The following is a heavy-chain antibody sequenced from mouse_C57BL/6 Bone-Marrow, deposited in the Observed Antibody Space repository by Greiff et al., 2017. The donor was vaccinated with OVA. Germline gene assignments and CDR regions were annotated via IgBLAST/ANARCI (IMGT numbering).Heavy chain of an antibody. CDR3: ARQKGSYWYFDV. CDR1: GFTFSSYG. CDR2: FSSGGSYT. J-gene: IGHJ1*03. D-gene: IGHD3-3*01. V-gene: IGHV5-6*01. Sequence: EVQGVESGGDLVKPGGSLTLSCAASGFTFSSYGMSWVRPTPDKRLEWVATFSSGGSYTYYPDCVKGRFTISRDNAKNTLYLQMSSLKSEDTAMYYCARQKGSYWYFDVWGTGTTVTVSS.